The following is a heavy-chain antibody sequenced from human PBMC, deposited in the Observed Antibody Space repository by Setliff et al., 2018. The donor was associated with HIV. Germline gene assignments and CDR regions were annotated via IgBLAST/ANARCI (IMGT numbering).Heavy chain of an antibody. CDR1: GDSINKYY. V-gene: IGHV4-4*09. Sequence: SETLSLTCTVPGDSINKYYWSWSRQPPGKGLEWIGFIYISGSTMYNPSLKSRVTMSLDTSKNQVSLKLTSVTAADTAVYYCARRSIVGSTRGYYYYSLDVWGQGTTVTVS. J-gene: IGHJ6*02. CDR3: ARRSIVGSTRGYYYYSLDV. CDR2: IYISGST. D-gene: IGHD1-26*01.